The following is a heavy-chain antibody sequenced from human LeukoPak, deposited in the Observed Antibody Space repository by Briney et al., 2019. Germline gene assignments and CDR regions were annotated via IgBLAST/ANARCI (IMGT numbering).Heavy chain of an antibody. CDR2: INIGGTNT. CDR1: GFTFSDYY. V-gene: IGHV3-11*01. CDR3: ATDGAGFDT. J-gene: IGHJ5*02. Sequence: GESLRLSCAASGFTFSDYYMSWIRQAPGKGLEWLSYINIGGTNTHYADSVKGRFTISRDNAKKSLYLEMNSLRAEDTAVYYCATDGAGFDTWGQGVLVTVSS.